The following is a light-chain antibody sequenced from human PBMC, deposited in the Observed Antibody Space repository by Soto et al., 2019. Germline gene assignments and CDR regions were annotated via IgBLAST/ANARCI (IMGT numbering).Light chain of an antibody. CDR3: QQYNNWPFT. V-gene: IGKV3-15*01. CDR1: QSVSSN. CDR2: GAS. J-gene: IGKJ3*01. Sequence: EIVMTQSPATLSVSPGERATLSCRASQSVSSNLAWYQQKPGQAPRLLIYGASTRATGIPARFSGSGSGTEFTLTLSCLQSEDFVVYYCQQYNNWPFTFGPGTKVDIK.